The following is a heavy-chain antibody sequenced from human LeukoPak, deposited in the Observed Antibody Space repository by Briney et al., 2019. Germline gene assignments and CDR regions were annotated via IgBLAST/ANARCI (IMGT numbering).Heavy chain of an antibody. Sequence: PSGTLSLTCAVSGGSISSSNWWSWVRQPPGKGLEWIGSIYYSGSTYYNPSLKSRVTISVDTSKNQFSLKLSSVTAADTAVYYCAREWETTGYYGMDVWGRGTTVTVSS. CDR2: IYYSGST. V-gene: IGHV4-4*02. D-gene: IGHD4-17*01. CDR1: GGSISSSNW. CDR3: AREWETTGYYGMDV. J-gene: IGHJ6*02.